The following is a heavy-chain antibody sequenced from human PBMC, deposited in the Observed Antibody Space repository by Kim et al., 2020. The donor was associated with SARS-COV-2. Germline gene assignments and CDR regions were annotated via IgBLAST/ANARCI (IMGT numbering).Heavy chain of an antibody. V-gene: IGHV4-39*01. Sequence: YYNPSLKSRVTISVDTSQNQFSLKLSSVTAADTAVYYCATFVVVVAAFDYWGQGTLVTVSS. D-gene: IGHD2-15*01. J-gene: IGHJ4*02. CDR3: ATFVVVVAAFDY.